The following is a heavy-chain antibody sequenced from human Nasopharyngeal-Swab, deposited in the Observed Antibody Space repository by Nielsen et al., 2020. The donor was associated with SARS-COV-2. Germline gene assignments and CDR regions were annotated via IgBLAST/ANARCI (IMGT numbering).Heavy chain of an antibody. J-gene: IGHJ4*02. CDR2: ISSSSSYI. Sequence: GESLKISCAASGFTFNGYAMNWVRQAPGKGLEWVSSISSSSSYIDYADSVKGRFTISRDNAKNSLYLQMNSLRAEDTAVYYCARGGRTAMVVFEYWGQGTLVTVSS. V-gene: IGHV3-21*01. CDR1: GFTFNGYA. CDR3: ARGGRTAMVVFEY. D-gene: IGHD5-18*01.